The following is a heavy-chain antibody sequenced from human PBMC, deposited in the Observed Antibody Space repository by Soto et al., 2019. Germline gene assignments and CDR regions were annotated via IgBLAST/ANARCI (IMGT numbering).Heavy chain of an antibody. Sequence: GGSLRLSCAASGFTVSSNYMSWVRQAPGKGLEWVSVIYSGGSTYYADSVKGRFTISRDNSKNTLYLQMNSLRAEDTAVYYCARDMIFGVVLGMDVWGQGTTVTVSS. J-gene: IGHJ6*02. CDR2: IYSGGST. CDR1: GFTVSSNY. D-gene: IGHD3-3*01. V-gene: IGHV3-53*01. CDR3: ARDMIFGVVLGMDV.